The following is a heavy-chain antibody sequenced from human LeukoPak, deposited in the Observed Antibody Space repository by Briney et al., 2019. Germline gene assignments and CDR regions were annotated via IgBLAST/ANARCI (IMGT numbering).Heavy chain of an antibody. D-gene: IGHD2-15*01. Sequence: GGSLILSCAASGFTFSSYSMNWVRQAPGKGLEWVSSISSSSSYIYYADSVRGRFTISRDNAKNSLYLQMNSLRAEDTAVYYCARSQYCSGGNCYLDAFDIWGQGTMVTVSS. J-gene: IGHJ3*02. CDR1: GFTFSSYS. CDR2: ISSSSSYI. V-gene: IGHV3-21*01. CDR3: ARSQYCSGGNCYLDAFDI.